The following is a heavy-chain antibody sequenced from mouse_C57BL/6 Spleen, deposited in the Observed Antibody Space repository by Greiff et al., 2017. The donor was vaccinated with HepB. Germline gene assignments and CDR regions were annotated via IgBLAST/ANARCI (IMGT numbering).Heavy chain of an antibody. J-gene: IGHJ2*01. CDR1: GFTFSDAW. Sequence: EVKVVESGGGLVQPGGSMKLSCAASGFTFSDAWMDWVRQSPEKGLEWVAEIRNKANNHATYYAESVKGRFTISRDDSKSSVYLQMNSLRAEDTGIYYFTRSYYYEVFYFDYWGQGTTLTVSS. CDR2: IRNKANNHAT. D-gene: IGHD2-4*01. V-gene: IGHV6-6*01. CDR3: TRSYYYEVFYFDY.